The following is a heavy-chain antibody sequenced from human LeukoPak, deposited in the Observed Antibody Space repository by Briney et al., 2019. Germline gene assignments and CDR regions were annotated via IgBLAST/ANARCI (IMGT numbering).Heavy chain of an antibody. CDR2: IYYSGDT. J-gene: IGHJ5*02. CDR3: ARHPLNIAVAGGVWFDP. V-gene: IGHV4-39*01. CDR1: GGSISTNNYY. D-gene: IGHD6-19*01. Sequence: PSETLSLTCTVSGGSISTNNYYWAWIRQPPGKGLEWIGTIYYSGDTYYNPSLKSRVTISVDTSKNQFSLKLSSVTAADTAVYYCARHPLNIAVAGGVWFDPWGQGTLVTVSS.